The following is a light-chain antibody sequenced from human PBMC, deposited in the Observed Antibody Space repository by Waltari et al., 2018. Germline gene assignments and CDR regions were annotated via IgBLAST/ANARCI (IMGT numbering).Light chain of an antibody. CDR2: DYS. V-gene: IGLV3-21*04. Sequence: SYVLTQPPSVSVAPGKTARISCGGNNIGSKSVHWYQQKTGQAPVLVIYDYSDRPSGIPERFSGSNSGNTAALTISRVEAGDEADYYWQVWDSSTHHVVFGGVTKLTVL. CDR1: NIGSKS. CDR3: QVWDSSTHHVV. J-gene: IGLJ2*01.